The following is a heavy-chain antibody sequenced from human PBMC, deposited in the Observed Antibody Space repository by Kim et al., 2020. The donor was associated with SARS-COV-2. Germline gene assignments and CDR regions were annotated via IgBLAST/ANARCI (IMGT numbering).Heavy chain of an antibody. V-gene: IGHV1-58*01. J-gene: IGHJ6*02. Sequence: SVKVSCKASGFTFTSSAVQWVRQARGQRLEWIGWIVVGSGNTNYAQKFQERVTITRDMSTSTAYMELSSLRSEDTAVYYCAAAYYDFWSGYYYGMDVWGQGTTVTVSS. CDR3: AAAYYDFWSGYYYGMDV. CDR1: GFTFTSSA. CDR2: IVVGSGNT. D-gene: IGHD3-3*01.